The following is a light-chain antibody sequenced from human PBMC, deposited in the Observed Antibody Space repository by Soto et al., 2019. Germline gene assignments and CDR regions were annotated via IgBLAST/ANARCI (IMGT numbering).Light chain of an antibody. Sequence: SYELTQAPSVSGAPGQRARIACGGNHVGTKSGDWYQQKPGQAPVLVVYHDTHRPSGMPERFSAHNSGNTATLTISRVEAGDEAGYFCQVWDSSSEHQVFGGGTKLTVL. CDR2: HDT. J-gene: IGLJ3*02. CDR1: HVGTKS. CDR3: QVWDSSSEHQV. V-gene: IGLV3-21*02.